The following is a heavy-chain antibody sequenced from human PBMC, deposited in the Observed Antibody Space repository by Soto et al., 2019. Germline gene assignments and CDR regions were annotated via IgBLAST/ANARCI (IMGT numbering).Heavy chain of an antibody. D-gene: IGHD2-2*01. Sequence: SETLSLTCTVSGGSISSGGYYWSWIRQHPGKGLEWIGYIYYSGSTYYNPSLKSRVTIPVDTSKNQFSLKLSSVTAADTAVYYCARVNGVVPAYMDVWGQGTTVTVSS. CDR2: IYYSGST. J-gene: IGHJ6*03. CDR1: GGSISSGGYY. V-gene: IGHV4-31*03. CDR3: ARVNGVVPAYMDV.